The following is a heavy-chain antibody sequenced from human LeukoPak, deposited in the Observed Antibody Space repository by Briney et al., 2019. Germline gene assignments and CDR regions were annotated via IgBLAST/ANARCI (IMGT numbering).Heavy chain of an antibody. CDR1: GFTFSSYE. J-gene: IGHJ4*02. V-gene: IGHV3-48*03. CDR3: ARVVARLFYFDS. D-gene: IGHD5-12*01. CDR2: VDMNDRTK. Sequence: PGGSLRLSCVASGFTFSSYEMNWVRQAPGKGLEWVSYVDMNDRTKFYADSVKGRFTISRDYAKNSLYLQMNSLRVEDTAVYYCARVVARLFYFDSWGQGTLVTVSS.